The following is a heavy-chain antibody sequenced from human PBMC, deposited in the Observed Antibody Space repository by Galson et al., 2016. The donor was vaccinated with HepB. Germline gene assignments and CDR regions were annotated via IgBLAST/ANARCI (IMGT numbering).Heavy chain of an antibody. CDR2: ISLYNGHT. J-gene: IGHJ4*02. V-gene: IGHV1-18*01. CDR1: GYTFTNYP. Sequence: SVKVPCKASGYTFTNYPITWVRQAPGQGLEWMGWISLYNGHTNYAQNFQARVTMTTDTSTSTAYMELRSLRSDDTAVYYCARQFDFFNGYFDHWGQGTLVTVSS. D-gene: IGHD3-3*01. CDR3: ARQFDFFNGYFDH.